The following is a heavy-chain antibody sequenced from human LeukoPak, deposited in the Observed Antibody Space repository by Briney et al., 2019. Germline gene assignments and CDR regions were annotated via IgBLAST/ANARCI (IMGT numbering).Heavy chain of an antibody. D-gene: IGHD5-18*01. J-gene: IGHJ4*02. CDR1: GFPFSNTY. CDR3: TIYSEWPRVMDY. CDR2: IKNQPDGGTA. Sequence: PGGSLRLSCAASGFPFSNTYMSWVRQAPGQGLEWLGRIKNQPDGGTADYAAPVKGRFAISRDDSKNMLYLQMNSLRTEDTAVYYCTIYSEWPRVMDYWGQGTLVTVSS. V-gene: IGHV3-15*01.